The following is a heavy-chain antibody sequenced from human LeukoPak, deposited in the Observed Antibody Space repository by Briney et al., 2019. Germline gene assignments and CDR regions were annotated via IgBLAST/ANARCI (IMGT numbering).Heavy chain of an antibody. D-gene: IGHD5-12*01. J-gene: IGHJ4*02. V-gene: IGHV1-18*04. CDR3: AREAVARPADY. CDR1: GYTFTSYY. Sequence: ASVKVSCKASGYTFTSYYMHWVRQAPGQGLEWMGWISAYNGNTNKAQKFQGRITLTTDTSTSAAYMELTSLRSDDTAVYYCAREAVARPADYWGQGTLVTVSS. CDR2: ISAYNGNT.